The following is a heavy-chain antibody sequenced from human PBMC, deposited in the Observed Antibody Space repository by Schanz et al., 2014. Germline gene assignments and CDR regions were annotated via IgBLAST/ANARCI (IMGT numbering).Heavy chain of an antibody. CDR3: ARDHTTESYYSAGPPIDY. CDR1: GFAVDNYY. J-gene: IGHJ4*02. V-gene: IGHV3-66*01. CDR2: IFTDGRT. Sequence: EVQLMESGGGLVKPGGSLRLSCVASGFAVDNYYMSCVRQAPGRGLEWVSIIFTDGRTYYADSVKGRFTISRDSSKNTLFLQMNSLRAEDTAVYYCARDHTTESYYSAGPPIDYWGQGPLLTVSS. D-gene: IGHD1-26*01.